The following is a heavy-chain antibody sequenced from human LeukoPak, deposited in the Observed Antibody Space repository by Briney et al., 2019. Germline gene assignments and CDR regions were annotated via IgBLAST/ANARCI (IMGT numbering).Heavy chain of an antibody. CDR3: ASTAAVIGRRDY. CDR2: IYYSGST. Sequence: SETLSLTCAVSGGSISSGGYSWSWIRQPPGKGLEWIGYIYYSGSTYYNPSHKSRVTISVDTSKNQFSLKLSSVTAADTAVYYCASTAAVIGRRDYWGQGTLVTVSS. D-gene: IGHD6-13*01. CDR1: GGSISSGGYS. V-gene: IGHV4-30-2*03. J-gene: IGHJ4*02.